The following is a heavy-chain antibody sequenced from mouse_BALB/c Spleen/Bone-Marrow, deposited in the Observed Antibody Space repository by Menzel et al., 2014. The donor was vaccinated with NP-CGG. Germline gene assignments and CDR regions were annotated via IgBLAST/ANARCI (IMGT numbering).Heavy chain of an antibody. CDR2: INPYNGDT. Sequence: VQLQQSGPELVKPGASVKISCKASGYSFTGYFMNWVMQSHGKSLEWIGRINPYNGDTFYNQKFKGEATLTVDKSSSTAHMELRSLASEDSAVYYCARCNYRYDGDFDYWGQGTTLTVSS. D-gene: IGHD2-14*01. CDR3: ARCNYRYDGDFDY. J-gene: IGHJ2*01. CDR1: GYSFTGYF. V-gene: IGHV1-20*02.